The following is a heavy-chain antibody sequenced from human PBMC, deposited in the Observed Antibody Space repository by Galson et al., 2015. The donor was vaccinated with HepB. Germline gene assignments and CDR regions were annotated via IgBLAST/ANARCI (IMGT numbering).Heavy chain of an antibody. J-gene: IGHJ5*02. CDR1: GFTFSSYS. CDR2: ISSSSSYI. D-gene: IGHD6-6*01. V-gene: IGHV3-21*01. Sequence: SLRLSCAASGFTFSSYSMNWVRQAPGKGLEWVSSISSSSSYIYYADSVKGRFTISRDNAKNSLYLQMNSLRAEDTAVYYCARGAKEYFFDPWGQGTLVTVSS. CDR3: ARGAKEYFFDP.